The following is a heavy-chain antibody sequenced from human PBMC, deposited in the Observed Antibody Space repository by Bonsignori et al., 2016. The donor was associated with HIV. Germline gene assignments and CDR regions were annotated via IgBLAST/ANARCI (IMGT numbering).Heavy chain of an antibody. CDR1: GFTFDDYA. CDR2: ISWNGDSL. V-gene: IGHV3-9*01. J-gene: IGHJ4*02. CDR3: AKDGRGGSGWFFFDS. Sequence: GGSLRLSCAASGFTFDDYAMHWVRQVPGKGLEWVSGISWNGDSLGYADSVRGRFTISRDNAKRSLYLEMNSLRPEDTALYYCAKDGRGGSGWFFFDSWGPGNIGHRLL. D-gene: IGHD6-19*01.